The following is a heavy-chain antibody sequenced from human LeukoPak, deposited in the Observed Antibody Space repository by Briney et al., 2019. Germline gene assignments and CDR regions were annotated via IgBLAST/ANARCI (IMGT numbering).Heavy chain of an antibody. CDR1: GFTFSNYN. CDR3: ARDPYSGSYGPYYYYYMDV. J-gene: IGHJ6*03. Sequence: GGSLRLSCAASGFTFSNYNMNWVRQAPGKGLEWVAYITLSRTTIYYADSVKGRFTISRDNAKNSLSLQMNSLRDEDTAVYYCARDPYSGSYGPYYYYYMDVWGEGTTVTISS. D-gene: IGHD1-26*01. CDR2: ITLSRTTI. V-gene: IGHV3-48*02.